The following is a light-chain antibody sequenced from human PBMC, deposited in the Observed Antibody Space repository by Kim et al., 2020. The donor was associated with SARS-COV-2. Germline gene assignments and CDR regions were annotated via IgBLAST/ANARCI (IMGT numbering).Light chain of an antibody. CDR3: NSRDSSGDHVV. CDR2: GKY. Sequence: SSELTQDPAVSVALGQTVRLTCQGDSLRNYYATWYQQRPGQAPVLVLYGKYNRPSGIPDRFSGSASGNTASLTLTGAQAEDEADYYCNSRDSSGDHVVFGGGTQLTVL. J-gene: IGLJ3*02. V-gene: IGLV3-19*01. CDR1: SLRNYY.